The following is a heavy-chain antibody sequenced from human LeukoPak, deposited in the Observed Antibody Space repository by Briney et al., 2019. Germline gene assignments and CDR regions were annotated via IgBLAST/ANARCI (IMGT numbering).Heavy chain of an antibody. J-gene: IGHJ4*02. CDR3: ARGYSSGWFFDY. CDR2: IYYSGST. D-gene: IGHD6-19*01. Sequence: SETLFLTCTVSGGSISSYYWSWIRQPPGKGLEWIGYIYYSGSTNYNPSLKSRVTISVDTSKNQFSLKLSSVTAADTAVYYCARGYSSGWFFDYWGQGTLVTVSS. CDR1: GGSISSYY. V-gene: IGHV4-59*01.